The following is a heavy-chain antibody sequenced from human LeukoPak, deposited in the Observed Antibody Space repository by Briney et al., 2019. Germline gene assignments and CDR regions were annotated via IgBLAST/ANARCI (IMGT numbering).Heavy chain of an antibody. CDR1: GASISSSVDY. D-gene: IGHD5-12*01. J-gene: IGHJ6*03. CDR3: ALDIVATISRGLELHYYMDV. CDR2: VYNSEST. V-gene: IGHV4-39*07. Sequence: PSETLSLTCTVSGASISSSVDYWGWIRQPPGKGLEWIGSVYNSESTYYNPSLKSRVTISVDTSKNQFSLKLSSVTAADTAVYYCALDIVATISRGLELHYYMDVWGKGTTVTVSS.